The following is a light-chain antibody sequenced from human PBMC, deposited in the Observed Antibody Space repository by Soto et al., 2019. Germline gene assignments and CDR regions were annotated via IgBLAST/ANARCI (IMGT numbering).Light chain of an antibody. CDR1: QSVGSY. CDR3: QQRSDWPST. CDR2: DAS. J-gene: IGKJ4*02. V-gene: IGKV3-11*01. Sequence: EIVLTQSPATLSLSPGDRATLSCRASQSVGSYLGWYQQRPGQAPSLLIYDASNRATGIPARFSGSGAGTDFTLTISSLEPEDFAVYYCQQRSDWPSTFGRGTKVEIK.